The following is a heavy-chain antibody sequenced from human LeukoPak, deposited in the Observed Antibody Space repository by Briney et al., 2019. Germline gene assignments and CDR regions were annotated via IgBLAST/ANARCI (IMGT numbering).Heavy chain of an antibody. CDR3: ATCLYGSGTIFDY. D-gene: IGHD3-10*01. Sequence: ASVKVSCKVSGYTLTELSMHWVRQAPGKGLEWMGGFDPEDGEAIYAQKFQGRVTMTEDTSTDTAYMELSSLRSEDTAVYYCATCLYGSGTIFDYWGQGTLVTVSS. CDR1: GYTLTELS. J-gene: IGHJ4*02. V-gene: IGHV1-24*01. CDR2: FDPEDGEA.